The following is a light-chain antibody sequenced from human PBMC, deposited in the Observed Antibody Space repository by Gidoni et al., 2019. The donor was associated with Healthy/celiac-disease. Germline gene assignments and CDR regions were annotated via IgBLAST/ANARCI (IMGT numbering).Light chain of an antibody. CDR1: QSVSSY. J-gene: IGKJ4*01. V-gene: IGKV3-11*01. CDR2: DAS. Sequence: EIVLTQSPATLSLSPGERATRSCRASQSVSSYLAWYQQKPGQAPRLLIYDASNRATGIPARFSGSGSGTDFTLTISSLEPEDFAVYYCQQRSNWFTFGGGTKVEIK. CDR3: QQRSNWFT.